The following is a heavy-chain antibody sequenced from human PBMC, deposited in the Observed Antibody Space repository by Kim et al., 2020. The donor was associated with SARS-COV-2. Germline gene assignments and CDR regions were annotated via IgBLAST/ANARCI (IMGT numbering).Heavy chain of an antibody. V-gene: IGHV4-39*07. J-gene: IGHJ4*02. CDR3: ARVGWELSGAVDY. Sequence: SETLSLTCTVSGGSISSSSYYWGWIRQPPGKGLEWIGSIYYSGSTYYNPSLKSRVTISVDTSKNQFSLKLSSVTGADTAVYYCARVGWELSGAVDYWGQATLITVSS. D-gene: IGHD1-26*01. CDR2: IYYSGST. CDR1: GGSISSSSYY.